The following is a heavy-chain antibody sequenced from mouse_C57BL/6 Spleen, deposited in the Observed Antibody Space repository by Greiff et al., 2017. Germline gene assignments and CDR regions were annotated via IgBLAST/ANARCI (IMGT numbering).Heavy chain of an antibody. J-gene: IGHJ1*03. CDR2: IDPSDSET. CDR3: ARGGGMFIATVVDFDV. V-gene: IGHV1-52*01. CDR1: GYTFTSYW. D-gene: IGHD1-1*01. Sequence: QVQLQQPGAELVRPGSSVKLSCKASGYTFTSYWMHWVKPRPIQGLEWIGNIDPSDSETHYNQKFKDKATLTVDKSSSTAYMQLSSLTSEDSAVYYCARGGGMFIATVVDFDVWGTGTTVTVSS.